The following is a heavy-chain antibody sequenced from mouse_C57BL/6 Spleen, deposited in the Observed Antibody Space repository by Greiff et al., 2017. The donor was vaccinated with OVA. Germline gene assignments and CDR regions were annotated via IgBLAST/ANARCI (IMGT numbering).Heavy chain of an antibody. Sequence: EVQVVESGGGLVKPGGSLKLSCAASGFTFSSYAMSWVRQTPEKRLEWVATISDGGSYTYYPDNVKGRFTISRDNAKNNLYLQMSHLKSEDTAMYYCARDKGGVTTYFDYWGQGTTLTVSS. CDR2: ISDGGSYT. J-gene: IGHJ2*01. V-gene: IGHV5-4*01. D-gene: IGHD2-2*01. CDR3: ARDKGGVTTYFDY. CDR1: GFTFSSYA.